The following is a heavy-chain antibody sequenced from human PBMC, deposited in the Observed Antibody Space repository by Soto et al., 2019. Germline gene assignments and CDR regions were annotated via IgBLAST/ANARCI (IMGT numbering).Heavy chain of an antibody. J-gene: IGHJ6*02. CDR2: ISYDGSNK. Sequence: PGGSLRLSCAASGFTFSSYAMHWVRQAPGKGLEWVAVISYDGSNKYYADSVKGRFTISRDNSKNTLYLQMNSLRAEDTAVYYCAKDGRLLWFGELLDYYYYGMAVWGQGTTVTVSS. D-gene: IGHD3-10*01. CDR1: GFTFSSYA. CDR3: AKDGRLLWFGELLDYYYYGMAV. V-gene: IGHV3-30-3*01.